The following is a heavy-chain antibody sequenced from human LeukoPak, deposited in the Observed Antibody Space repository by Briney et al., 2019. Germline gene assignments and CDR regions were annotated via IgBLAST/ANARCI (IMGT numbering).Heavy chain of an antibody. D-gene: IGHD6-19*01. CDR3: AKVPFVAVAGTGFVPDAFDI. CDR1: GFTFSSYA. V-gene: IGHV3-30-3*01. CDR2: ISYDGSNT. J-gene: IGHJ3*02. Sequence: GGSLRLSCAASGFTFSSYAMHWVRQAPGKGLEWVAVISYDGSNTYYADSVKGRFTISRDKSKNMLYLQMSSLRAEDTAVYYCAKVPFVAVAGTGFVPDAFDIWGQGTMVTVSS.